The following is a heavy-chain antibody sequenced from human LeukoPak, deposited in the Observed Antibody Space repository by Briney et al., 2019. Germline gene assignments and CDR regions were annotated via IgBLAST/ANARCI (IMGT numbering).Heavy chain of an antibody. CDR2: IKQDGSEK. V-gene: IGHV3-7*04. CDR1: GFTFSSYW. Sequence: GGSLRLSCAASGFTFSSYWMSWVRQAPGKGLEWVANIKQDGSEKYYVDSVKGRFTISRDNAKNSLYLQMNSLRAEDTALYYCARGGSGSSPLMRGYYYYYYMDVWGKGTTVTISS. D-gene: IGHD3-10*01. J-gene: IGHJ6*03. CDR3: ARGGSGSSPLMRGYYYYYYMDV.